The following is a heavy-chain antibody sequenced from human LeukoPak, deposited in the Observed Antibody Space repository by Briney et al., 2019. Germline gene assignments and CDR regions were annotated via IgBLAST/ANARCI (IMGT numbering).Heavy chain of an antibody. Sequence: TSETLSLTCTVSGGSISSGDYYWSWIRQPPGRGLEWIGNSYYSGSTYYNPSLKSRVTISVDTSTNQLSLRLSSVTAADTAIYYCARAPLDCSGGSCYYWYFDLWGRGTLVTVSS. D-gene: IGHD2-15*01. CDR1: GGSISSGDYY. V-gene: IGHV4-30-4*08. CDR2: SYYSGST. J-gene: IGHJ2*01. CDR3: ARAPLDCSGGSCYYWYFDL.